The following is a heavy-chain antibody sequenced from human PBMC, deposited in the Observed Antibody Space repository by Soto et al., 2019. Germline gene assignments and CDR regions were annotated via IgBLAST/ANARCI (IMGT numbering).Heavy chain of an antibody. CDR2: MYFGGSF. J-gene: IGHJ5*02. CDR3: ARSYYDSTGFAVDP. CDR1: GASVSNGY. Sequence: TPSPTRNVSGASVSNGYWSWIRQPPGKGLEWIGFMYFGGSFNYNPSLTSRATISVETSKNQFSMKLTSVTASDTAVYYCARSYYDSTGFAVDPWGQGTLVTVS. D-gene: IGHD3-22*01. V-gene: IGHV4-59*02.